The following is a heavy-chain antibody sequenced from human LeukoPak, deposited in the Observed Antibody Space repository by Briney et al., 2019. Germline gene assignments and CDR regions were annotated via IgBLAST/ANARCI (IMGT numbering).Heavy chain of an antibody. V-gene: IGHV4-59*01. Sequence: GSLRLSCAASEFTFSDYYWSWIRQPPGKGLEWIGFIYYSGNTNYNPSLKSRVTISVDTSKNQFSLKLSSVTAADTAVYYCARAYTSWSFDYWGQGTLVTVSS. CDR2: IYYSGNT. CDR3: ARAYTSWSFDY. J-gene: IGHJ4*02. D-gene: IGHD2-2*02. CDR1: EFTFSDYY.